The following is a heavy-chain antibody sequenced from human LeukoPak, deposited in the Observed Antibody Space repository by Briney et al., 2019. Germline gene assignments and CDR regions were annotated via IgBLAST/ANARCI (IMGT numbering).Heavy chain of an antibody. CDR2: IFSRGSS. CDR1: GGSISNYY. CDR3: ARASDSSGYYDLDY. Sequence: SATLSLTCSVSGGSISNYYWSWIRQPPGKGLEWIGYIFSRGSSNYSPSLKSRVTISVDTSKNQFSLKLSSATAADTAVYYCARASDSSGYYDLDYWGQGTLVTPSA. V-gene: IGHV4-59*01. D-gene: IGHD3-22*01. J-gene: IGHJ4*02.